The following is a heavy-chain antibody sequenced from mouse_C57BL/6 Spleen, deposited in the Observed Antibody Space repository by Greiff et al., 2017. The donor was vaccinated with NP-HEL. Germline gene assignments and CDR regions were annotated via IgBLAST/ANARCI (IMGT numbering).Heavy chain of an antibody. Sequence: VQLQQSGTVLARPGASVKMSCKTSGYTFTSYWMHWVKQRPGQGLEWIGAIYPGNSDTSYNQKFKGKAKLTAVTSASTAYMELSSLTNEDSAVYYCTRWEWFPYYFDYWGQGTTLTVSS. CDR2: IYPGNSDT. D-gene: IGHD2-2*01. J-gene: IGHJ2*01. CDR1: GYTFTSYW. CDR3: TRWEWFPYYFDY. V-gene: IGHV1-5*01.